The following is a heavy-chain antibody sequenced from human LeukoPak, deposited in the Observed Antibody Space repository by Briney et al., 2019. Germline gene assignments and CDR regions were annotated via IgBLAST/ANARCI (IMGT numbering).Heavy chain of an antibody. D-gene: IGHD3-9*01. CDR2: ISSSSSYI. CDR3: AREGATYYDILTTDY. V-gene: IGHV3-21*01. J-gene: IGHJ4*02. Sequence: GGSLRLSCAASGFTFSSYAMNWVRQAPGKGLEWVSSISSSSSYIYYADSVKGRFTISRDNAKNSLYLQMNSLRAEDTAVYYCAREGATYYDILTTDYWGQGTLVTVSS. CDR1: GFTFSSYA.